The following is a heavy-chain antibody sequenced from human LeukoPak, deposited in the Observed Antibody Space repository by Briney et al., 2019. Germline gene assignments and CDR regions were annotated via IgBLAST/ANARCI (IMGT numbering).Heavy chain of an antibody. Sequence: GGSLRLSCAASGFTFSTYSMYWVRQAPGKGLEWVSHISSSGSTIYYADSVKGRFTISRDNAKNSLYLQMNSLRAEDTAVYYCATDRGFHFDYWGQGTLVTVSS. J-gene: IGHJ4*02. D-gene: IGHD5-12*01. CDR3: ATDRGFHFDY. CDR2: ISSSGSTI. CDR1: GFTFSTYS. V-gene: IGHV3-48*01.